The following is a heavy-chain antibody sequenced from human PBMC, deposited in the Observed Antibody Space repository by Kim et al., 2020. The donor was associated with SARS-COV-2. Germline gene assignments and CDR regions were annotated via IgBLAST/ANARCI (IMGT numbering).Heavy chain of an antibody. CDR2: IYYSGST. V-gene: IGHV4-59*01. D-gene: IGHD6-19*01. J-gene: IGHJ6*03. CDR3: ARVHSGWSYYYYMDV. CDR1: GGSISSYY. Sequence: SETLSLTCTVSGGSISSYYWSWIRQPPGKGLEWIGYIYYSGSTNYNPSLKSRVTISVDTSKNQFSLKLSSVTAADTAVYYCARVHSGWSYYYYMDVWGKG.